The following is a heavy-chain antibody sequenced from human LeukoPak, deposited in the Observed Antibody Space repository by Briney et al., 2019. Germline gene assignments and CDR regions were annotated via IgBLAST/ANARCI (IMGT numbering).Heavy chain of an antibody. V-gene: IGHV3-66*01. CDR2: IYSGGST. CDR3: AKVIVATIPVHFDY. D-gene: IGHD5-12*01. CDR1: GFTVSSNY. Sequence: GGSLRLSCAASGFTVSSNYMSWVRQAPGKGLEWVSVIYSGGSTYYADSVKGRFTISRDNSKNTLYLQMNSLRAEDTAVYYCAKVIVATIPVHFDYWGQGTLVTVSS. J-gene: IGHJ4*02.